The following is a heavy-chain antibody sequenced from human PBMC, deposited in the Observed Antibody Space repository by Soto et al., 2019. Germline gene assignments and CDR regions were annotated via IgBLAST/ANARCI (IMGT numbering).Heavy chain of an antibody. Sequence: SGTLPLTCTVADSSVSSGDYYWSWISQPPGKGLEWIGYIYYSGSTYYNPSLKSRVTISVDTSKNQFSLKLSSVTAADTAVYYCARAVTYGYYYDSSGYYLNGWGQGTLVTVSS. J-gene: IGHJ1*01. CDR2: IYYSGST. V-gene: IGHV4-30-4*01. CDR1: DSSVSSGDYY. D-gene: IGHD3-22*01. CDR3: ARAVTYGYYYDSSGYYLNG.